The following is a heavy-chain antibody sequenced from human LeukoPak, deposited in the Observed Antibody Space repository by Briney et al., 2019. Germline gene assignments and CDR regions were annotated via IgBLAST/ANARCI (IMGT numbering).Heavy chain of an antibody. D-gene: IGHD3-10*01. CDR2: INPNSGGT. CDR3: ARARVRGVISAFDI. Sequence: APVKVSCKASGYTFTGYYMHWVRQAPGQGLEWMGWINPNSGGTNYAQKFQGRVTMTRDTSISTAYMVLSRLRSDDTAVYYCARARVRGVISAFDIWGQGTMVTVSS. CDR1: GYTFTGYY. V-gene: IGHV1-2*02. J-gene: IGHJ3*02.